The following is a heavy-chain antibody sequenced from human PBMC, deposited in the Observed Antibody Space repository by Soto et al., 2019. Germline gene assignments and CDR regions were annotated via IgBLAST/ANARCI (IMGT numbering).Heavy chain of an antibody. J-gene: IGHJ6*02. D-gene: IGHD3-10*01. Sequence: ASVKVSCKASGYTFTSYGISWVRQAPGRGLEWMGWISAYNGNTNYAQKLQGRVTMTTDTSTITAYMELRSLRSDDTAVYYCARTYGAGSDYYYYGMDVWGQGTTVTVSS. CDR2: ISAYNGNT. V-gene: IGHV1-18*04. CDR1: GYTFTSYG. CDR3: ARTYGAGSDYYYYGMDV.